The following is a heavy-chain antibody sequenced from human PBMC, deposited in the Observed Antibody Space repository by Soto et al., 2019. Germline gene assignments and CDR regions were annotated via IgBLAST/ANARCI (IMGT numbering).Heavy chain of an antibody. CDR2: MYKTGST. J-gene: IGHJ6*02. V-gene: IGHV4-59*01. Sequence: QVQLQESGPGLVKPSETLSLTCTVSGGSISGYYWSWIRQPPGKGLEWIGYMYKTGSTVYNPSFKSRVTISVVTSKNQFSLKLNSVTAADTAVYYCARDLWGYCGTDCYPLDVWGQGTTVTVSS. D-gene: IGHD2-21*02. CDR3: ARDLWGYCGTDCYPLDV. CDR1: GGSISGYY.